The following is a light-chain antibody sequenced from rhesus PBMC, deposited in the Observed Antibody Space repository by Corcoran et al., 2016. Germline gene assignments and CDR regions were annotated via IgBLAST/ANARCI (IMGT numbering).Light chain of an antibody. Sequence: EIMMTQSPATLSLSPGERATLPCWASQRVSSSLAWFQQKPGQAPTPLIYATSSRATGIPARFSGSGSGTEFTLTISSLEPEDVGVYYCLQDYSLPYSFGQGTRMGIK. CDR2: ATS. V-gene: IGKV3-42*01. CDR3: LQDYSLPYS. CDR1: QRVSSS. J-gene: IGKJ2*01.